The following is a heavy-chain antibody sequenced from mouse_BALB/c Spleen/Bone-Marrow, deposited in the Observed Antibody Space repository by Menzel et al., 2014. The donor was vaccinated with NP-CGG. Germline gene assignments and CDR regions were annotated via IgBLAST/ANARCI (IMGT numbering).Heavy chain of an antibody. CDR1: GYTFTDYN. V-gene: IGHV1S29*02. Sequence: EVKLVESGPELVKPGASVKISCKASGYTFTDYNMHWVKQSHGKSLEWIGYIYPYNGGTGYNQKFKTKATLTVDNSSSTAYMELRSLTSEDSAVYYGARKDYDSFFDYWGQGTTLTVSS. CDR2: IYPYNGGT. J-gene: IGHJ2*01. CDR3: ARKDYDSFFDY. D-gene: IGHD2-4*01.